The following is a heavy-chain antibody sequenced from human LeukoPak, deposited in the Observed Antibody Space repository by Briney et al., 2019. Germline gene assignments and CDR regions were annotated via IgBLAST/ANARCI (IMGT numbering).Heavy chain of an antibody. CDR2: IWYDGSNK. CDR3: ARDTEPYYFDY. J-gene: IGHJ4*02. CDR1: GFTFSSYG. V-gene: IGHV3-33*01. D-gene: IGHD1-14*01. Sequence: GSLRLSRAASGFTFSSYGMHWVRQAPGKGLEWVAVIWYDGSNKYYADSVKGRFTISRDNSKNTLYLQMNSLRAEDTAVYYCARDTEPYYFDYWGQGTLVTVSS.